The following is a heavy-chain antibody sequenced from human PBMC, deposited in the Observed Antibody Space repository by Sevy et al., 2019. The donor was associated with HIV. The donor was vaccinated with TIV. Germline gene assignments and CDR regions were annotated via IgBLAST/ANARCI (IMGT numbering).Heavy chain of an antibody. Sequence: GSLRLSCAASGFTFSSYAMSWVRQAPGKGLEWVSAISGSGGSTYCADSVKGRFTISRDNSKNTLYLQMNSLRAEDTAVYYCAKDKERHYYDSSGYMGPYYFDYWGQGTLVTVSS. CDR3: AKDKERHYYDSSGYMGPYYFDY. V-gene: IGHV3-23*01. D-gene: IGHD3-22*01. J-gene: IGHJ4*02. CDR1: GFTFSSYA. CDR2: ISGSGGST.